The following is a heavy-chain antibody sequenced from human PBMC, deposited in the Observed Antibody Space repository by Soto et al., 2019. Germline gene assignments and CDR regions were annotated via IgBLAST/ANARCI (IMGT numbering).Heavy chain of an antibody. Sequence: GGSLRLSCAASGFTFSDYYMSWIRQAPGKGLEWVSYISSSSSYTNYADSVKGRFTISRDNAKNSLYLQMNSLRAEDTAVYYCAREDVDTAMNFYYYYGMDVWGQGTTVTVSS. CDR2: ISSSSSYT. J-gene: IGHJ6*02. D-gene: IGHD5-18*01. CDR1: GFTFSDYY. CDR3: AREDVDTAMNFYYYYGMDV. V-gene: IGHV3-11*06.